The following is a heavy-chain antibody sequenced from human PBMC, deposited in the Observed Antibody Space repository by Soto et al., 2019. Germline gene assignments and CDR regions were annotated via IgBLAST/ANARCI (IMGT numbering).Heavy chain of an antibody. CDR2: ISSSSSTI. J-gene: IGHJ4*02. Sequence: EVQLVESGGGLVQPGGSLRLSCAASGFTFSSYSMNWVRQAPGKGLEWVSYISSSSSTIYYADSVKGRFTISRDNAKNLAYLQMNSLRAEDTAVYYCARGAYYYDSSGLSYWGQGTLVTVSS. CDR3: ARGAYYYDSSGLSY. CDR1: GFTFSSYS. V-gene: IGHV3-48*01. D-gene: IGHD3-22*01.